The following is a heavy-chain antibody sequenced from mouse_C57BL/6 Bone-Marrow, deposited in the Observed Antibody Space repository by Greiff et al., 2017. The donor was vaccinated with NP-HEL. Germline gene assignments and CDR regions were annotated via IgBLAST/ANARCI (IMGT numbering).Heavy chain of an antibody. CDR3: TRPDYCGSSYGFAY. CDR2: IYPGNSDT. CDR1: GYTFTSYW. V-gene: IGHV1-5*01. J-gene: IGHJ3*01. Sequence: VQLKQSGTVLARPGASVKMSCTTSGYTFTSYWMHWVKQRPGQGLEWIGAIYPGNSDTRYNKKFKGKAKLTAVTSASTAYMERSILTNEDSAVYYCTRPDYCGSSYGFAYWGQGTLVTVSA. D-gene: IGHD1-1*01.